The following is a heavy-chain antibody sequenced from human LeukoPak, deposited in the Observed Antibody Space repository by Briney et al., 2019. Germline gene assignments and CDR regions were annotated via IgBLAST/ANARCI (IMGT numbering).Heavy chain of an antibody. Sequence: GGSLRLSCAVSGFTVSDNYISWVRQAPGKGLEWVSIFYAGGTTYYADSVKGRFTMSRDSSKNTLFLQMNSPRAEDTAMYYCARERSTNGYILAYWGQGTLVTVSS. D-gene: IGHD2-8*01. CDR1: GFTVSDNY. J-gene: IGHJ4*02. V-gene: IGHV3-53*01. CDR3: ARERSTNGYILAY. CDR2: FYAGGTT.